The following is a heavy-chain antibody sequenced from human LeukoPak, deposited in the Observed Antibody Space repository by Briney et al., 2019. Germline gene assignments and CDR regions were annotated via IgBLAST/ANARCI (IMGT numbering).Heavy chain of an antibody. J-gene: IGHJ4*02. CDR1: GFTFSSYS. D-gene: IGHD7-27*01. Sequence: GGSLRLSCAASGFTFSSYSMNWVRQAPGKGLEWVSSISSSSSYIYYADSVKGRFTISRDNAKNSLYLQMNSLRAEDTAVYYCARLNRGFCYGKTCYVEPGAGHWGQGTLVTVSS. V-gene: IGHV3-21*01. CDR2: ISSSSSYI. CDR3: ARLNRGFCYGKTCYVEPGAGH.